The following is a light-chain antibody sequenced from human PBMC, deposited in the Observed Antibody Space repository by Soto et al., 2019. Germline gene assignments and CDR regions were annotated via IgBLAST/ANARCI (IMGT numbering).Light chain of an antibody. Sequence: DIQMTQSPSSLSASAGDRVTITCRASQGISNYLAWYQQRPGKVPKLLIYAASTLQSGVSSRFSGSGSGTDFTLTISGLLPEDVATYYCQNLDSAAFTFGPGTKVDIE. V-gene: IGKV1-27*01. CDR1: QGISNY. CDR3: QNLDSAAFT. J-gene: IGKJ3*01. CDR2: AAS.